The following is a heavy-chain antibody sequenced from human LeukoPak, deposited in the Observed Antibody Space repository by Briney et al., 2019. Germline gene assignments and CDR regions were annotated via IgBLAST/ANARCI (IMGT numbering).Heavy chain of an antibody. CDR2: IYTSGST. CDR3: ARAGYYFDSNDDFTGALFDY. V-gene: IGHV4-61*02. J-gene: IGHJ4*02. CDR1: GGSISSGSYY. Sequence: PSQTLSLTCTVSGGSISSGSYYWSWIRQPAGKGLEWIGRIYTSGSTNYNPSLKSRVTISVDTSKNQFSLKLSSVTAADTAVYYCARAGYYFDSNDDFTGALFDYWGQGTLVTISS. D-gene: IGHD3-22*01.